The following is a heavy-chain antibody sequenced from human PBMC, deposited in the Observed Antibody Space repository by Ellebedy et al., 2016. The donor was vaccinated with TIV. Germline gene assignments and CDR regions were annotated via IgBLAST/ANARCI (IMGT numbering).Heavy chain of an antibody. CDR3: ARDFSELPFDY. CDR2: ISYSGDLM. Sequence: PGGSLRLSCAASGFTFSGYYMSWFRQAPGKGPEWVSYISYSGDLMYYADSVKGRFTISRDNAKNSLYLQMNSLRAEDTAVYYCARDFSELPFDYWGQGTLVTVSS. V-gene: IGHV3-11*04. J-gene: IGHJ4*02. CDR1: GFTFSGYY. D-gene: IGHD1-26*01.